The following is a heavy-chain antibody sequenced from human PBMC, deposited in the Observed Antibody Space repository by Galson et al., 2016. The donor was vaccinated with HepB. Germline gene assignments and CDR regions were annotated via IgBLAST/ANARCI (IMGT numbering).Heavy chain of an antibody. Sequence: SLRLSCAASGFSFSIYGMHWVRQAPGKGLEWVATISYDGSNKHYADSMKGRFTISRDDSENTLFLQMNSLRPEDTAVYFCAKDEPLYSSSSTPHVDSWGQGTLVIVSS. D-gene: IGHD6-6*01. V-gene: IGHV3-30*18. J-gene: IGHJ4*02. CDR1: GFSFSIYG. CDR2: ISYDGSNK. CDR3: AKDEPLYSSSSTPHVDS.